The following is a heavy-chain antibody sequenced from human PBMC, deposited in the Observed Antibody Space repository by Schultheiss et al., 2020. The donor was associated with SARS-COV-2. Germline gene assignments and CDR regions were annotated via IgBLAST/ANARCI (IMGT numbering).Heavy chain of an antibody. J-gene: IGHJ4*02. V-gene: IGHV3-33*08. CDR2: IWYDGSNK. CDR1: GFTFSSYG. CDR3: ASHYGDHVAFDY. D-gene: IGHD4-17*01. Sequence: GGSLRLSCAASGFTFSSYGMHWVRQAPGKGLEWVAVIWYDGSNKYYADSVKGRFTISRDNSKNTLYLQMNSLRAEDTAVYYCASHYGDHVAFDYWGQGTLVTVSS.